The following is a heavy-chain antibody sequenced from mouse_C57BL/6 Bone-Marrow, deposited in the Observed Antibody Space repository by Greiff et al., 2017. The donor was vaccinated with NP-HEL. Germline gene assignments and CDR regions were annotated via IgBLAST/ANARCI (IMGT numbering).Heavy chain of an antibody. V-gene: IGHV5-16*01. CDR2: INYDGSST. D-gene: IGHD6-1*01. J-gene: IGHJ4*01. CDR3: AREQCHYAMDY. Sequence: EVKLVESEGGLVQPGSSMKLSCTASGFTFSDYYMAWVRQVPEKGLEWVANINYDGSSTYYLDSFKSRFIISRDNAKNILYLQMSSLKSEDTATYYCAREQCHYAMDYWGQGTSVTVSS. CDR1: GFTFSDYY.